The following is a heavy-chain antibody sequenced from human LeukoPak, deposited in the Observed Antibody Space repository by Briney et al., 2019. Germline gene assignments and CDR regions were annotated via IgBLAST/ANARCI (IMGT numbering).Heavy chain of an antibody. J-gene: IGHJ6*02. D-gene: IGHD2-15*01. V-gene: IGHV4-30-4*01. CDR1: GGSISSGDYY. Sequence: SETLSLTCTVSGGSISSGDYYWSWIRQPPGKGLEWIGYIYYSGSTYYNPSLKSRVTISVDTSKNQFSLKLSSVTAADTAVYYCARGDRGYYYGMDVWGQGTTVTVSS. CDR3: ARGDRGYYYGMDV. CDR2: IYYSGST.